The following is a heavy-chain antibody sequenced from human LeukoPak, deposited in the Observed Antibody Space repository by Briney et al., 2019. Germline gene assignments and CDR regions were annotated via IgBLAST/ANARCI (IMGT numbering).Heavy chain of an antibody. Sequence: ASVKVSCKASGGTFSSYAISWVRQAPGQRLEWMGWINAGGGNTKYSQKLQGRVTIPRDTSASTAYMELSSLRPEHTAVYYCARAAWGQPFHYWGQGTLVTVSS. CDR1: GGTFSSYA. CDR3: ARAAWGQPFHY. D-gene: IGHD3-16*01. CDR2: INAGGGNT. J-gene: IGHJ4*02. V-gene: IGHV1-3*01.